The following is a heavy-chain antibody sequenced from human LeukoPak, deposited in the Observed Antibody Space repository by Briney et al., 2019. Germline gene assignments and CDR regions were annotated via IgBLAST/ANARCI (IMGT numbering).Heavy chain of an antibody. CDR1: GFTFDDYA. Sequence: GWSLRLSCAASGFTFDDYAMHWVRQTPGKGLEWVSGIGRKSGSSGYADSVRGRFTISRDNAKNSLYLRMNSLRAEDTALYYCVKDLGGYFDRSGFSFWGQGTLVTVSS. CDR3: VKDLGGYFDRSGFSF. CDR2: IGRKSGSS. V-gene: IGHV3-9*01. D-gene: IGHD3-22*01. J-gene: IGHJ4*02.